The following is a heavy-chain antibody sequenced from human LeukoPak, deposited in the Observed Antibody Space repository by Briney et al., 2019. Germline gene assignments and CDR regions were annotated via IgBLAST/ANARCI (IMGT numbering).Heavy chain of an antibody. Sequence: KPSETLSLTCSVSGGSINSDYWSWIRQCPGKGLEWIGYMFYTGSTNCNPSLESRVTMSLATSKTQFSLKLSSVTPADTAVYYCARVSVVYGMDVWGQGTTVTVSS. CDR2: MFYTGST. CDR3: ARVSVVYGMDV. V-gene: IGHV4-59*01. CDR1: GGSINSDY. J-gene: IGHJ6*02.